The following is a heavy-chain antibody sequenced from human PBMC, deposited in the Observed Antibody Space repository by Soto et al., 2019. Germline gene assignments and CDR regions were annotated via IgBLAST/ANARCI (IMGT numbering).Heavy chain of an antibody. V-gene: IGHV3-21*01. Sequence: EVQLVESGGGLVKPGGSLRLSCAASGFSLRSYSMNWVRQAPGKGLEWVSSISSSSNNIYYADSVKGRFTISRDNAKYSLFLQVNSLRDEDTAVYFCARDLTTATGAFDYWGQGTLVTVSS. CDR2: ISSSSNNI. CDR1: GFSLRSYS. J-gene: IGHJ4*02. D-gene: IGHD6-13*01. CDR3: ARDLTTATGAFDY.